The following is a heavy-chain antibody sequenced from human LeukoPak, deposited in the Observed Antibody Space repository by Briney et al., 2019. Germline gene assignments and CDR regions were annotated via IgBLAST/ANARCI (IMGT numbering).Heavy chain of an antibody. D-gene: IGHD6-13*01. CDR1: GGSISGYY. J-gene: IGHJ5*02. V-gene: IGHV4-59*08. Sequence: SETLSLTCTVAGGSISGYYWTWIRQPPGKGLEWIGYINYSGTTNYNPSLKSRVTISVDTSKNQFSLKLSSVTAADTAVYYCARHRGGSSWLNWFDPWGQGTLVTVSS. CDR3: ARHRGGSSWLNWFDP. CDR2: INYSGTT.